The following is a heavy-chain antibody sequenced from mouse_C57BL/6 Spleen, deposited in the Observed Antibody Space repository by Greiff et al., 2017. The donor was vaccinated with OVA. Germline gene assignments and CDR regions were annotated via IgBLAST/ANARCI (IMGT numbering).Heavy chain of an antibody. CDR1: GYAFSSSW. Sequence: VQLQQSGPELVKPGASVKISCKASGYAFSSSWMNWVKQRPGKGLEWIGRIYPGDGDTNYNGKFKGKATLTADKSSSTAYMQLSSLTSEDSAVYFCARRNYDYFDYWGQGTTRTVSS. CDR3: ARRNYDYFDY. J-gene: IGHJ2*01. V-gene: IGHV1-82*01. CDR2: IYPGDGDT.